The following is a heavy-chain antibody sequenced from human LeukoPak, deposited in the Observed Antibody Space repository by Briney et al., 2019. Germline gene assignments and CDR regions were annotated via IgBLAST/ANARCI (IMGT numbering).Heavy chain of an antibody. Sequence: GGSLRLSCAASGFTFSNAWMSWVRQAPGKGLEWVGRIKSKTDGGTTDYAAPVKGRFTISRDDSKNTLYLQMNSLKTEDTAVCYCTTDLEAYIVVVPAAHWGQGTLVTVSS. D-gene: IGHD2-2*01. CDR3: TTDLEAYIVVVPAAH. V-gene: IGHV3-15*01. CDR2: IKSKTDGGTT. CDR1: GFTFSNAW. J-gene: IGHJ4*02.